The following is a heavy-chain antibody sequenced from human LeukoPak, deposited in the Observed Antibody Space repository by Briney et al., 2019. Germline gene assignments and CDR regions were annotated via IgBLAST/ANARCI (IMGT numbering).Heavy chain of an antibody. D-gene: IGHD2-2*01. CDR3: ARLAEEKLGYCSSTSCYLNY. Sequence: GESLKISCKSSGYSFTTYWIGWVRQMPGKGLEWMGIIYPGDSDTRYSPSFQGQVTISADKSISTAYLQWSSLKASDTAMYYCARLAEEKLGYCSSTSCYLNYWGQGTLVTVSS. CDR1: GYSFTTYW. CDR2: IYPGDSDT. V-gene: IGHV5-51*01. J-gene: IGHJ4*02.